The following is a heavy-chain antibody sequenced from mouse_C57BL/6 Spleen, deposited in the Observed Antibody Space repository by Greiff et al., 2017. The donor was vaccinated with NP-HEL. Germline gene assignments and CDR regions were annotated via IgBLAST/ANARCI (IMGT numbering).Heavy chain of an antibody. Sequence: VQLQQSGAELARPGASVKLSCKASGYTFTSYGISWVKQRTGQGLEWIGEIYPRSGNTYYNEKFKGKATLTADKSSSTAYIELRSLTSEDSAVYFCARRGVITTVVAPFDYWGQGTTLTVSS. V-gene: IGHV1-81*01. CDR3: ARRGVITTVVAPFDY. D-gene: IGHD1-1*01. CDR2: IYPRSGNT. J-gene: IGHJ2*01. CDR1: GYTFTSYG.